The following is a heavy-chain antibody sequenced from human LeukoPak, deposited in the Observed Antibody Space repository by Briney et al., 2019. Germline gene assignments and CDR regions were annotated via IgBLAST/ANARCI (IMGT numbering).Heavy chain of an antibody. J-gene: IGHJ4*02. Sequence: GGSLRLSCVASGFTFSSYWMSWVRQAPGKGLEWVANIKQDGSEKYYVDSLKGRFTISRDNAKNSLYLQMNSLTDEDTAIYYCARSLRVAVAASYWGQGTLVTVSS. CDR2: IKQDGSEK. V-gene: IGHV3-7*01. D-gene: IGHD6-19*01. CDR1: GFTFSSYW. CDR3: ARSLRVAVAASY.